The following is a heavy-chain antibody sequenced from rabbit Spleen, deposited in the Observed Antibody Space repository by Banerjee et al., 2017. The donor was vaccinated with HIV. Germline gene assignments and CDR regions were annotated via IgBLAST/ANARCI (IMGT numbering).Heavy chain of an antibody. CDR3: ARGFRYVSGIGYFDL. CDR2: IYGGGSSAT. J-gene: IGHJ4*01. V-gene: IGHV1S40*01. CDR1: GFSFSNSYY. D-gene: IGHD1-1*01. Sequence: QSLEESGGDLVKPGASLTLTCTASGFSFSNSYYMCWVRQAPGKGLEWIACIYGGGSSATDYANWAKGRFTISKTSSTTVTLQMTSLTAADTATYFCARGFRYVSGIGYFDLWGPGTLVTVS.